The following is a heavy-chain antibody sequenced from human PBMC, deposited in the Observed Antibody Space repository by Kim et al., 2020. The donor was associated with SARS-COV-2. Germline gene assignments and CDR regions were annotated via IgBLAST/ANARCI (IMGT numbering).Heavy chain of an antibody. CDR1: GYTFTSYG. Sequence: ASVKVSCKASGYTFTSYGISWVRQAPGQGLEWMGWISAYNGNTNYAQKLQGRVTMTTDTSTSTAYMELRSLRSDDTAVYYCAREKLWFGEGGLGMDVWGQGTTVTVSS. D-gene: IGHD3-10*01. V-gene: IGHV1-18*01. CDR2: ISAYNGNT. J-gene: IGHJ6*02. CDR3: AREKLWFGEGGLGMDV.